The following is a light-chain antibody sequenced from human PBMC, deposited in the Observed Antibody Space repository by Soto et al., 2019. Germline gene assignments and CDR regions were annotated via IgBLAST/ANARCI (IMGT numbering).Light chain of an antibody. V-gene: IGKV1-12*01. CDR1: QAISTW. Sequence: DIQMTQSPSSVSASVGDRVTITCRASQAISTWLAWYQQKPGKAPKLLIYAASNLQTGVPSRFSGSGSGTDFTLTISRLQPEDFAAYYCQQDSSSPRTFGEGTKVEIK. CDR2: AAS. CDR3: QQDSSSPRT. J-gene: IGKJ1*01.